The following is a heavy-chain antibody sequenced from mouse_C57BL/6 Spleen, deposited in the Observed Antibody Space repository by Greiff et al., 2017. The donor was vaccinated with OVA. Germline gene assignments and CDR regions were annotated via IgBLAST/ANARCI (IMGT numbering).Heavy chain of an antibody. J-gene: IGHJ4*01. CDR1: GYTFTSYW. V-gene: IGHV1-64*01. CDR2: IHPNSGST. Sequence: QVQLQQPGAELVKPGASVKLSCKASGYTFTSYWMHWVKQRPGQGLEWIGMIHPNSGSTNYNEKFKSKATLTVDKSSSTAYMQLSSLTSEDSAVYYSVYSNYNYAMDYWGQGTSVTVSS. D-gene: IGHD2-5*01. CDR3: VYSNYNYAMDY.